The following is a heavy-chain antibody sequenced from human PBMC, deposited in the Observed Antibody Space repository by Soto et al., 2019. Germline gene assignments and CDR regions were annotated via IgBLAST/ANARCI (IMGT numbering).Heavy chain of an antibody. CDR1: GGTFSSYT. CDR2: IIPILGIA. D-gene: IGHD3-9*01. V-gene: IGHV1-69*04. J-gene: IGHJ6*02. Sequence: SVKVSCKASGGTFSSYTISWVRQAPGQGLEWMGRIIPILGIANYAQKFQGRVTITADKSTSTAYMELSSLRSEDTAVYYCARDYYDILTGYYYYGMDVWGQGTTVTVSS. CDR3: ARDYYDILTGYYYYGMDV.